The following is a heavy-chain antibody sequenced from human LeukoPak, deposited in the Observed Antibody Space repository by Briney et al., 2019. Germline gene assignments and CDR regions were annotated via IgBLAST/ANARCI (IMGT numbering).Heavy chain of an antibody. D-gene: IGHD5-24*01. Sequence: SETLSLTCAVYGGSFSSYYWSWIRQPPGKGLQWIGYIYYSGSTNYNPSLNSRVTISVDTSKNQFSLKLSSVTAADTAVYYCARDLYGDGYTPFDYWGQGTLVTVSS. CDR2: IYYSGST. J-gene: IGHJ4*02. V-gene: IGHV4-59*01. CDR1: GGSFSSYY. CDR3: ARDLYGDGYTPFDY.